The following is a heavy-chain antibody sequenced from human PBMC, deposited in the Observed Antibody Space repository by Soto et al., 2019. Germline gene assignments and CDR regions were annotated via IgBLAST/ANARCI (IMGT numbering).Heavy chain of an antibody. Sequence: PSAPRSLTCAVYGGSFSCYYWNWLRQPPGKGLEWIGEINHSGGTNYNPSLKSRVTISVDTSKNQFSLKLSSVTAADTAVYYCAKGKHPDYWGQGTLVTVSS. V-gene: IGHV4-34*01. CDR3: AKGKHPDY. CDR2: INHSGGT. CDR1: GGSFSCYY. J-gene: IGHJ4*02.